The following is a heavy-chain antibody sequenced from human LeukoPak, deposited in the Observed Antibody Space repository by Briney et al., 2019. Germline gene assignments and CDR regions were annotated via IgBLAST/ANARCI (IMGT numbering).Heavy chain of an antibody. CDR3: ARGNGGHIDY. CDR1: GFTFSSYW. D-gene: IGHD4-23*01. CDR2: INTDGSTT. V-gene: IGHV3-74*01. J-gene: IGHJ4*02. Sequence: PGGSLRLSCAASGFTFSSYWMHWVRQAPGKGLVWVSRINTDGSTTTYADSVKGRFTISRDNAKNTLYLQMNSLRAEGTAVYYCARGNGGHIDYWGQGTLVTVSS.